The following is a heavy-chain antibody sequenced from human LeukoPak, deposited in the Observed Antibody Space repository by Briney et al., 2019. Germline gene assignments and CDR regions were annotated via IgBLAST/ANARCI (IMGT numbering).Heavy chain of an antibody. V-gene: IGHV3-30-3*01. J-gene: IGHJ4*02. CDR3: ARIAVAGKGNY. CDR2: ISYDGSNK. Sequence: GGSLRLSCAASGFTFSSYTMHWVRQAPGKGLGWVAVISYDGSNKYYADSVKGRFTISRDNSKNTLYLQMNSLRAEDTAVYYCARIAVAGKGNYWGQGTLVTVSS. D-gene: IGHD6-19*01. CDR1: GFTFSSYT.